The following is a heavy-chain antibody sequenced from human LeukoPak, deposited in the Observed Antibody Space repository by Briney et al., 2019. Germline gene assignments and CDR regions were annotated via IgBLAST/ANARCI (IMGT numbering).Heavy chain of an antibody. J-gene: IGHJ4*02. CDR1: GFTFSSYA. CDR3: ARGSNYPDY. V-gene: IGHV3-30-3*01. CDR2: ISYDGSKK. Sequence: GGSLRLSCAASGFTFSSYAMHWVRQAPGKGLEWVAVISYDGSKKYYADSVKGRFTISRDNSKNTLYLQMNSLRAEDTAVYYCARGSNYPDYWGQGTLVTVSS.